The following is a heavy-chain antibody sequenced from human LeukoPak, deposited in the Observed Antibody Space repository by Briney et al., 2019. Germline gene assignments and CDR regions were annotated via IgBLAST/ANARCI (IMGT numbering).Heavy chain of an antibody. V-gene: IGHV4-39*01. CDR2: IYNSANT. Sequence: PSETLSLTCTVSGDSISSSSYCWDWIRQPPGKGLEWIGNIYNSANTHYNPSLKTRITMSVDTSKNQFSLQLNSVTPEDTAVYYCARAPVQLWLLSVYYFDYWDQGTLVTVSS. CDR1: GDSISSSSYC. CDR3: ARAPVQLWLLSVYYFDY. J-gene: IGHJ4*02. D-gene: IGHD5-18*01.